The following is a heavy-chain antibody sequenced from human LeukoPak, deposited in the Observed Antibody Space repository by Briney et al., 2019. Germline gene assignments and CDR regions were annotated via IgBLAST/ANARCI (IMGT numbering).Heavy chain of an antibody. Sequence: GGSLRLSCAASGFTFSGYGMHWVRQAPGKGLEGVAVMSYDGNYKSYADSVKGRFTISRDTSKNTLYLQMNSLRADDTALYFCARGKYSSAWYYFDYWGQGTLVTVSS. D-gene: IGHD6-19*01. CDR2: MSYDGNYK. V-gene: IGHV3-33*01. CDR3: ARGKYSSAWYYFDY. J-gene: IGHJ4*02. CDR1: GFTFSGYG.